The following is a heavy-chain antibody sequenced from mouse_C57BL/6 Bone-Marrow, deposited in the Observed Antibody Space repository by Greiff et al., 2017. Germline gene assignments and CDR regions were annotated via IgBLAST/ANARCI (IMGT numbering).Heavy chain of an antibody. Sequence: EVKVEESGGGLVQPGGSLKLSCAASGFTFSDYYMYWVRQTPEKRLEWVAYISNGGGSTYYPDTVKGRFTISRDNAKNTLYLQMSRLKSEDTAMYYCARRDYYYGSKAYWGQGTLVTVSA. CDR3: ARRDYYYGSKAY. CDR1: GFTFSDYY. V-gene: IGHV5-12*01. J-gene: IGHJ3*01. D-gene: IGHD1-1*01. CDR2: ISNGGGST.